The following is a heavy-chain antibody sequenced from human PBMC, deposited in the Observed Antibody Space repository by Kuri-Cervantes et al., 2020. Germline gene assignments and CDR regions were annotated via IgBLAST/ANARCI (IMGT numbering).Heavy chain of an antibody. CDR1: GFTFSNSD. CDR2: VSWNGSRT. Sequence: GGSLRLSCAASGFTFSNSDMNWVRQAPGKGLEWVSGVSWNGSRTHYADSVKGRFIISRDNSRNFLYQQMNSLRPEDTAVYYCARDGSLKGYGDYPDFWGQGTLVTVSS. V-gene: IGHV3-19*01. CDR3: ARDGSLKGYGDYPDF. J-gene: IGHJ4*02. D-gene: IGHD4-17*01.